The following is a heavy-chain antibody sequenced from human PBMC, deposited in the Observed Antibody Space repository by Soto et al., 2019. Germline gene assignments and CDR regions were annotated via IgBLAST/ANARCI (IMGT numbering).Heavy chain of an antibody. J-gene: IGHJ5*02. D-gene: IGHD1-1*01. CDR1: GGSLSGYY. CDR3: ARRRTGSRGVDL. Sequence: QVQLQQWGAGLLKPSETLSRICGVYGGSLSGYYWIWIRQSPGRGLEWIGETNDSGSTKYNPSLKSRVTISIDTSKNQFSLRLNSVTAADTAVYYCARRRTGSRGVDLWGQGMMVTVSS. V-gene: IGHV4-34*01. CDR2: TNDSGST.